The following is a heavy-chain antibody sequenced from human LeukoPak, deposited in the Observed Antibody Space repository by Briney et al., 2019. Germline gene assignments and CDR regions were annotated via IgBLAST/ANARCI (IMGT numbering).Heavy chain of an antibody. J-gene: IGHJ5*02. Sequence: SETLSLTCTVSGGSISSGDYYWTWIRQLPGEGLEWIGYIYDSGTTYYNPPLRSRVTMSSDTSKNQFSLKLSSVTAADTAVYFCARGRPNYLNHWFHHWGQGTLVTVSS. V-gene: IGHV4-31*03. CDR2: IYDSGTT. CDR3: ARGRPNYLNHWFHH. CDR1: GGSISSGDYY. D-gene: IGHD5-24*01.